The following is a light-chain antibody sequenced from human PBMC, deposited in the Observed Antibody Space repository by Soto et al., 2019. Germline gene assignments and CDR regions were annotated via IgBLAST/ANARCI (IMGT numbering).Light chain of an antibody. V-gene: IGLV2-14*01. CDR3: SSYTSSSTTYGV. Sequence: QSALTQPASVSGSPGQSITISCTGTSSDVGGYNYVSWYQQHPGKAPKLMIYDVSNRPSGVSNRFSGSKSGNTSSLTVAGRQEEDEADDYCSSYTSSSTTYGVFGGGTKLTVL. CDR2: DVS. CDR1: SSDVGGYNY. J-gene: IGLJ2*01.